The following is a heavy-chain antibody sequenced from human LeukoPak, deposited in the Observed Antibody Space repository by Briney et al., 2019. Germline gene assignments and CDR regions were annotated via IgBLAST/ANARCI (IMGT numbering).Heavy chain of an antibody. D-gene: IGHD4-23*01. Sequence: ASVKVSCKASGGTFSSYAISWVRQAPGQGLEWMGGIIPIFGTANYAQKFQGRVTITADESTSTAYMELSSLRSEDTAVYYCARGYRTTVVTPGYWGQGTLVTVSS. CDR1: GGTFSSYA. CDR3: ARGYRTTVVTPGY. V-gene: IGHV1-69*13. J-gene: IGHJ4*02. CDR2: IIPIFGTA.